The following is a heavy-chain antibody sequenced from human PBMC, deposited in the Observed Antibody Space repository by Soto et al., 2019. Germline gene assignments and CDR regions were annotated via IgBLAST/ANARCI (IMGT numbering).Heavy chain of an antibody. CDR3: ARKVPGSTSRPDYWYFDL. CDR1: GFTFINFA. Sequence: EVQLLESGGGLVQPGGSLRLSCAGSGFTFINFAMNWVRQAPGKGLEWVSTISGGGDAAFFADSVRGRFTISRDNSKDTVTQQMNSLGVDDTAVYYCARKVPGSTSRPDYWYFDLWGRGNLVTVSS. J-gene: IGHJ2*01. V-gene: IGHV3-23*01. CDR2: ISGGGDAA. D-gene: IGHD3-10*01.